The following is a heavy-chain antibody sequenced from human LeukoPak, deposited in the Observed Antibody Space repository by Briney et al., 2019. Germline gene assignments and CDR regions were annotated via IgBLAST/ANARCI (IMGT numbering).Heavy chain of an antibody. CDR1: GFTSRFSFSDYY. V-gene: IGHV3-30*02. D-gene: IGHD6-25*01. CDR2: IRYDGSNK. CDR3: AKEKTRPSGFAFDI. J-gene: IGHJ3*02. Sequence: PGGSLRLSCAASGFTSRFSFSDYYMGWIRQAPGKGLEWVAFIRYDGSNKYYADSVKGRFTISRDNSKNTLYLQMNSLRAEDTAVYYCAKEKTRPSGFAFDIWGQGTMVTVSS.